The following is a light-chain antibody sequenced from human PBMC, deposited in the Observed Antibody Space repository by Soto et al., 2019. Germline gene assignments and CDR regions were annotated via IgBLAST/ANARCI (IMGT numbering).Light chain of an antibody. V-gene: IGKV1-5*03. CDR3: QQYNTYPLT. CDR2: KAS. Sequence: DIQMTQSPSTLSASVGDRVTITCRASQSISTWLAWYQQKPGKAPTLLIYKASNLEGGVPSRFSGSGSGTEFTITISSLQPDDFAPYYCQQYNTYPLTFGGGTTVEIK. J-gene: IGKJ4*01. CDR1: QSISTW.